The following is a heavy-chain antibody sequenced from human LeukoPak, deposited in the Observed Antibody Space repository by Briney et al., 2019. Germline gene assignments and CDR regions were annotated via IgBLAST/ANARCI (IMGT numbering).Heavy chain of an antibody. CDR3: ARDYDYGDQAGLDP. J-gene: IGHJ5*02. CDR1: GYTFTGYY. CDR2: INPNSGGT. Sequence: ASVTVSCKASGYTFTGYYMHWVRQAPGQGLEWMGWINPNSGGTNYAQKFQGRVTMTRDTSISTAYMELSRLRSDDTAVYYCARDYDYGDQAGLDPWGQGTLVTVSS. V-gene: IGHV1-2*02. D-gene: IGHD4-17*01.